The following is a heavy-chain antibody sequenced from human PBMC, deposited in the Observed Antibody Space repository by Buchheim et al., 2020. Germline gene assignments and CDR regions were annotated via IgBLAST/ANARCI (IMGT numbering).Heavy chain of an antibody. CDR1: GFTFSSYT. V-gene: IGHV3-48*01. D-gene: IGHD6-19*01. Sequence: EIHLVESGGGLVQPGGSLRLPCAASGFTFSSYTLNWVRQAPGKGLEWVSSISSGRGTIYYADSVKGRFTISRDNAKHSLYLQMNNRRVDDTAVYYCGREASTGWYVAYWGQGTL. CDR3: GREASTGWYVAY. CDR2: ISSGRGTI. J-gene: IGHJ4*02.